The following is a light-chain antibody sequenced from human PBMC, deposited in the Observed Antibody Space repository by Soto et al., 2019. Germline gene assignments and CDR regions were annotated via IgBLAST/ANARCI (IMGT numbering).Light chain of an antibody. CDR2: CAS. V-gene: IGKV4-1*01. CDR1: QSVLSSSNNKNF. Sequence: DIVMTQSPDSLAVSLGERATINCKSSQSVLSSSNNKNFLAWYQQKPGQSPKLLIYCASTRESGVHDRFSGSGSGTEVTLTISSLQAEDVAVYYCQQYYRIPYTFGQGTKLEIK. J-gene: IGKJ2*01. CDR3: QQYYRIPYT.